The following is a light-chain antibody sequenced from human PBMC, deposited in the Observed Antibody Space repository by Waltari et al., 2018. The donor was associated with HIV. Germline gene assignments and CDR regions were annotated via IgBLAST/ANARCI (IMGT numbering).Light chain of an antibody. V-gene: IGLV3-9*01. Sequence: SYELTQPLSVSVALGQTARITCGGNNVGSKNVHWYQQKPGQAPVLVIYRNRTRPSGMPERGSGSNSGNTATLTISRAQAGDEADYYCQVWASTSVIFGGGTKLTVL. CDR1: NVGSKN. J-gene: IGLJ2*01. CDR2: RNR. CDR3: QVWASTSVI.